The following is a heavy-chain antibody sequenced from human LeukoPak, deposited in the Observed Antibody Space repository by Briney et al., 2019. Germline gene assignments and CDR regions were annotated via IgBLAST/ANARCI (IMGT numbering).Heavy chain of an antibody. V-gene: IGHV3-53*01. Sequence: GGSLRLSCAASGFTVSSNYMNWVRQAPGKGLEWVSIIYSGGSTFYADSVKGRFTISRDNSKNTLFLQMNSLRAEDTAVYYCARSNDAFDIWGQGTMVAVSS. D-gene: IGHD5/OR15-5a*01. CDR3: ARSNDAFDI. CDR1: GFTVSSNY. J-gene: IGHJ3*02. CDR2: IYSGGST.